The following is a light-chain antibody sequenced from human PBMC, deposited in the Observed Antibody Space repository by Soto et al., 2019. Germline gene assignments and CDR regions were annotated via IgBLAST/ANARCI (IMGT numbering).Light chain of an antibody. CDR3: QQFGSSPGFT. Sequence: EIVLTQSPGTLSLSPGERATLSCRASQSINSRYLAWYQQKPGQAPRLLIYGASSRATGIPAMFSGSGSGTDFTLTISRLEPEDFAVYYCQQFGSSPGFTFGPGTKVDIK. CDR2: GAS. CDR1: QSINSRY. V-gene: IGKV3-20*01. J-gene: IGKJ3*01.